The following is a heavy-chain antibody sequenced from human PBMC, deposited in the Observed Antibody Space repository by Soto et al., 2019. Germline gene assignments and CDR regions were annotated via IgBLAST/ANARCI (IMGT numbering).Heavy chain of an antibody. D-gene: IGHD3-10*01. CDR1: GGSFSGYY. Sequence: SETLSLTCAVYGGSFSGYYWSWIRQPPGKGLEWIGEINHSGSTNYNPSLKSRVTISVDTSKNQFSLKLSSVTAADTAVYYCATYGPHYYGSGSIDYWGQGTLVTVSS. J-gene: IGHJ4*02. V-gene: IGHV4-34*01. CDR2: INHSGST. CDR3: ATYGPHYYGSGSIDY.